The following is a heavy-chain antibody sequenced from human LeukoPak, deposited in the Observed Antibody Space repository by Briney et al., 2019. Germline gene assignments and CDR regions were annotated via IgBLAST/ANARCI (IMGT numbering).Heavy chain of an antibody. CDR3: ARLYYDILTGYSFDY. J-gene: IGHJ4*02. D-gene: IGHD3-9*01. CDR1: GGSISSSSYY. V-gene: IGHV4-39*01. Sequence: NSSETLSLTCTVSGGSISSSSYYWGWIRQPPGKGLEWIGSIYYSGSTYYNPSLKSRVTISVDTSKNQFSLKLSSVTAADTAVYYCARLYYDILTGYSFDYWGQGTLVTVSS. CDR2: IYYSGST.